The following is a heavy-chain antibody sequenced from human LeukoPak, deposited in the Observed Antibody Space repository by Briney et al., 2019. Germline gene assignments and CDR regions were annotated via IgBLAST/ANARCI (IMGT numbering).Heavy chain of an antibody. J-gene: IGHJ5*02. V-gene: IGHV4-59*01. CDR1: GASISSYY. CDR2: VYYSGFT. CDR3: AGVLLSSGYST. D-gene: IGHD3-22*01. Sequence: SETLSLTCSVSGASISSYYYNWIRQPPGKGLEWIGYVYYSGFTNYNPSLKSRITMSLDTSKNQFSLRLSSVTAADTAVYYCAGVLLSSGYSTWGQGTLVTVSS.